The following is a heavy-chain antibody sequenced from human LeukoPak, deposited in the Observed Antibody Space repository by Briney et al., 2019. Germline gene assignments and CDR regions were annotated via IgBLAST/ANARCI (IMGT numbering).Heavy chain of an antibody. V-gene: IGHV4-34*01. D-gene: IGHD4-17*01. CDR1: GGSFSGYY. Sequence: SETLSLTCAVYGGSFSGYYWSWIRQPPGKGLEWIGYIYYSGSTYYNPSLKSRVTISVDTSKNQFSLKLSSVTAADTAVYYCARVVTLSPPFNDYGDYDLGGGWFDPWGQGTLVTVSS. CDR3: ARVVTLSPPFNDYGDYDLGGGWFDP. J-gene: IGHJ5*02. CDR2: IYYSGST.